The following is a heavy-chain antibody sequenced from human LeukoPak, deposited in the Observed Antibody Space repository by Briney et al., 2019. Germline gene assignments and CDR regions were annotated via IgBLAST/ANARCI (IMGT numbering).Heavy chain of an antibody. CDR3: ARSLKGKEWLTDY. D-gene: IGHD3-3*01. CDR1: GFTFSSYS. V-gene: IGHV3-48*04. CDR2: ISSSSSTI. J-gene: IGHJ4*02. Sequence: PGGSLRLSCAASGFTFSSYSMNWVRQAPGKGLEWVSYISSSSSTIYYADSVKGRFTISRDNAKNSLYLQMNSLRAEDTAVYYCARSLKGKEWLTDYWGQGTLVTVSS.